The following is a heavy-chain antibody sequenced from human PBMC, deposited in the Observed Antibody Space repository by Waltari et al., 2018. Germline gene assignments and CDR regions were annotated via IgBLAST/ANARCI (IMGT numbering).Heavy chain of an antibody. Sequence: SCAASGFTFSSYWMSWVRQAPGKGLEWVANIKQDGSEKYYVDSVKGRFTISRDNAKNSLYLQMNSLRAEDTAVYYCARGVATGTTNYYYYGMDVWGQGTTVTVSS. CDR3: ARGVATGTTNYYYYGMDV. CDR1: GFTFSSYW. J-gene: IGHJ6*02. D-gene: IGHD1-1*01. CDR2: IKQDGSEK. V-gene: IGHV3-7*01.